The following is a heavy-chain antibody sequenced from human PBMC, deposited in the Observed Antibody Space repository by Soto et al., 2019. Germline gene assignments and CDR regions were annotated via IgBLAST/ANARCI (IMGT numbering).Heavy chain of an antibody. Sequence: AGGSLRLSCAASGFTFSSYGMHWVRQAPGKGLEWVAVISYDGSNKYYADSVKGRFTISRDNSKNTLYLQMNSLRAEDTAVYYCAKDPAFWRNFYYYYGMDVWGQGTTVTVSS. D-gene: IGHD3-3*02. J-gene: IGHJ6*02. CDR2: ISYDGSNK. CDR1: GFTFSSYG. CDR3: AKDPAFWRNFYYYYGMDV. V-gene: IGHV3-30*18.